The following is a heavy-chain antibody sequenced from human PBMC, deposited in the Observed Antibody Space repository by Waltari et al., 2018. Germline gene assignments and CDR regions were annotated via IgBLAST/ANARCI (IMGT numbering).Heavy chain of an antibody. Sequence: QVQLQESGPGLVKPSETLSLTCTVAGGSISSYYWSWIRQPPGKGLEWIGYLYYSGSTNYHPSLKSRVTISVDTSKNQFSLKLSSVTAADTAVYYCARDPPQLADAFDIWGQGTMVTVSS. CDR1: GGSISSYY. CDR3: ARDPPQLADAFDI. D-gene: IGHD3-10*01. J-gene: IGHJ3*02. V-gene: IGHV4-59*01. CDR2: LYYSGST.